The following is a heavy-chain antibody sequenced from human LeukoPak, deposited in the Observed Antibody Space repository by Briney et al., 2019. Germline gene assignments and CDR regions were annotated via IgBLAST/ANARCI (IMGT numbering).Heavy chain of an antibody. CDR3: ARDYSTSCRDN. CDR2: INTNSGGT. D-gene: IGHD6-13*01. V-gene: IGHV1-2*02. CDR1: GYTFSIHH. Sequence: ASVKVSCKASGYTFSIHHIQWVRQAPGQGLEWMGWINTNSGGTTYSQTFQGRITMTRDPSITTVYMELSSLRSDDTAVYYCARDYSTSCRDNWGQGTLVTVSS. J-gene: IGHJ4*02.